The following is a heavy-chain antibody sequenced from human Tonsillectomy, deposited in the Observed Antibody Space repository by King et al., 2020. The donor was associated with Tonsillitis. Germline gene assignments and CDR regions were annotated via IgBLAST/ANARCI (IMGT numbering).Heavy chain of an antibody. J-gene: IGHJ4*02. D-gene: IGHD7-27*01. CDR1: GYTFTGYY. CDR2: INPNSGFT. CDR3: ARASRTTGDISNFYFDY. V-gene: IGHV1-2*02. Sequence: QLVQSGAEVKKSGASVKVSCKASGYTFTGYYIHWVRQAPGQGLEWMGWINPNSGFTDYAQKFQGRVTMTTDSSISTAYMVLSRLRSDDTAVYYCARASRTTGDISNFYFDYWGQGTLVTASS.